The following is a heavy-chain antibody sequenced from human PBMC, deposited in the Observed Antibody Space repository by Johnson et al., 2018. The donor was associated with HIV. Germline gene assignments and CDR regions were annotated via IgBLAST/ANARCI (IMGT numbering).Heavy chain of an antibody. D-gene: IGHD6-13*01. V-gene: IGHV3-33*01. CDR3: ARDPAAAALRAFDI. Sequence: QVQLVESGGGVVQPGRSLRLSCAASGFTFSNYAMHWVRQAPGKGLEWVAVIWYNGSKKSYADSVKGRFTISRDNSKNTLYLQMNSLRAEDTAVYYCARDPAAAALRAFDIWGQVTMVTVSS. CDR1: GFTFSNYA. J-gene: IGHJ3*02. CDR2: IWYNGSKK.